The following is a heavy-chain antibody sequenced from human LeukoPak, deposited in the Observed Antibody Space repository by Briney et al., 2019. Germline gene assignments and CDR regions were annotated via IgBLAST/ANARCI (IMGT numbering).Heavy chain of an antibody. V-gene: IGHV3-7*01. J-gene: IGHJ4*02. D-gene: IGHD6-25*01. Sequence: GGSLRLSCEASGFTFSSYWMSWVRQAPGKGLEWVANIKQDGSEKYYVDSVKGRFTISRDNSKNTLYLQVNSLRAEDTAVYYCAKGASSGLDYWGQGTLVTVSS. CDR2: IKQDGSEK. CDR3: AKGASSGLDY. CDR1: GFTFSSYW.